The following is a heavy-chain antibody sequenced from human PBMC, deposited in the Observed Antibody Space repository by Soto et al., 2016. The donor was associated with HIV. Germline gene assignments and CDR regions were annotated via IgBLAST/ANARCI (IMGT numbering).Heavy chain of an antibody. CDR3: ARLPLTTQEYYSGRDY. D-gene: IGHD1-26*01. CDR2: INPDSGDT. Sequence: QVQLVQSGAEVKKPGASVKVSCKASGYVFTGFYIHWVRQAPGQGLEWMGWINPDSGDTRYAQKFQGRVIMTRDTSISTASMDLSRLTSDDTAVYYCARLPLTTQEYYSGRDYWGQGTLVTVSS. J-gene: IGHJ4*02. V-gene: IGHV1-2*02. CDR1: GYVFTGFY.